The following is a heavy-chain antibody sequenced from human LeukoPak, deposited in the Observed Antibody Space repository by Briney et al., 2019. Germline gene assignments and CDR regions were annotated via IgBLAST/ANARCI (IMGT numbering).Heavy chain of an antibody. CDR1: GGSISSGSYY. V-gene: IGHV4-39*07. D-gene: IGHD3-10*01. CDR2: IYHSGST. Sequence: SETLSLTCTVSGGSISSGSYYWGWIRQPPGKGLEWIGSIYHSGSTYYNPSLKSRVTISVDTSKNQFSLKLSSVTAADTAVYYCRVWFGESFPGYFDYWGQGTLVTVSS. J-gene: IGHJ4*02. CDR3: RVWFGESFPGYFDY.